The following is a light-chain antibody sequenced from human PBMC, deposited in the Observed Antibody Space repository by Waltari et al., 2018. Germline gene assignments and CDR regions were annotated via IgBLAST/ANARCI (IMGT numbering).Light chain of an antibody. CDR2: YDN. J-gene: IGLJ1*01. CDR3: QVWDANTDPGV. V-gene: IGLV3-21*01. Sequence: SHVLTQPPSVSVAPGETARITCGGNNIESKSVHWYRQRPGQAPVVVISYDNDRAAGIPERFSGSNSGNTATLTISRVEAGDEADYYCQVWDANTDPGVFGTGTEVTVL. CDR1: NIESKS.